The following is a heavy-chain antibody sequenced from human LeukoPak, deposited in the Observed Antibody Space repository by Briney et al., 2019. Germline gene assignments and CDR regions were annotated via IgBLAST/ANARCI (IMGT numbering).Heavy chain of an antibody. CDR3: ATNLIGAGEYFQQ. CDR2: ISSGGDIM. D-gene: IGHD2/OR15-2a*01. CDR1: GLRFSDYY. J-gene: IGHJ1*01. Sequence: GGSLRLSCAASGLRFSDYYVSWIRRAPGKGLQWVAYISSGGDIMHYADSVKGRFTSSRDNAKNSGYLEMNSLGAEDTAVYYCATNLIGAGEYFQQRGQGTLVTVSS. V-gene: IGHV3-11*01.